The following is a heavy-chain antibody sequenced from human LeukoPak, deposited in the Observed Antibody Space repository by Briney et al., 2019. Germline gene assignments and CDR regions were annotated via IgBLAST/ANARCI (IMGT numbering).Heavy chain of an antibody. V-gene: IGHV4-34*01. CDR2: INHSGST. Sequence: PSETLSLTCAVYGGSFSGYYWSWIRQPPGKGLEWMGEINHSGSTNYNPSLKSRVTISVDTSKNQFSLKLSSVTAADTAVYYCARGGESNKDFDYWGQGTLVTVSS. D-gene: IGHD3-10*01. CDR1: GGSFSGYY. J-gene: IGHJ4*02. CDR3: ARGGESNKDFDY.